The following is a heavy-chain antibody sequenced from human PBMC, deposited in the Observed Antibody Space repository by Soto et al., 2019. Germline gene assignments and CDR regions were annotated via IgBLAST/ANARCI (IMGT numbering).Heavy chain of an antibody. J-gene: IGHJ4*02. CDR3: ARLELGIAARPYDY. CDR1: GGSFSGYY. Sequence: PDTLSLTCAVYGGSFSGYYWSWIRQPPGKGLEWIGEINYSGSTNYNPSLKSRVTISVDTSKNQFSLKLSSVTAADTAVYYCARLELGIAARPYDYWGQGTLVTVSS. V-gene: IGHV4-34*01. D-gene: IGHD6-6*01. CDR2: INYSGST.